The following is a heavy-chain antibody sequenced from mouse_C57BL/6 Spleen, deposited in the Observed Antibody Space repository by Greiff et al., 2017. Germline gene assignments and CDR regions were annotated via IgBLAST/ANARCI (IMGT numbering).Heavy chain of an antibody. CDR1: GFSLTSYG. J-gene: IGHJ4*01. D-gene: IGHD1-1*01. CDR3: ARATVVNYAMDY. V-gene: IGHV2-6*01. Sequence: VQLVESGPGLVAPSQSLSITCTVSGFSLTSYGVDWVRQSPGKGLAWLGVIWGVGSTNYNSALKSRLSISKDNSKSQVFLKMNSLQTDDTAMYYCARATVVNYAMDYWGQGTSVTVSS. CDR2: IWGVGST.